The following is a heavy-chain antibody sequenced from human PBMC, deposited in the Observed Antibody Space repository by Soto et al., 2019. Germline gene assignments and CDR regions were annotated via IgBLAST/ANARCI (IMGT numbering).Heavy chain of an antibody. CDR1: GHTFRSYG. J-gene: IGHJ6*02. V-gene: IGHV3-30*03. CDR3: AITLRGQWELPYYYYGLAV. Sequence: PGGSLRLSCAASGHTFRSYGMHWVRQAPGKGLEWVAVISYDGSNKYYADSVKGRFTISRDNSKNTLYLQMNSLRAEDTAVYYCAITLRGQWELPYYYYGLAVWGQGTTVTVCS. CDR2: ISYDGSNK. D-gene: IGHD1-26*01.